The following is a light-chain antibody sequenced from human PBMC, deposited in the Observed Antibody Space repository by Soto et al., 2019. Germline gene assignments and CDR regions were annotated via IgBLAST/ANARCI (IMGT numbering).Light chain of an antibody. Sequence: QSVLAQRPSASGSPGQSVTISCTGTSSDVGNYDSVSWYQHHPGKAPQAVIYEVNKRPSGVPDRFSGSKSGNAASLTVSGLQAEDEGDYYCSSYAGSNNYVFGTGTKVTVL. V-gene: IGLV2-8*01. CDR2: EVN. CDR1: SSDVGNYDS. CDR3: SSYAGSNNYV. J-gene: IGLJ1*01.